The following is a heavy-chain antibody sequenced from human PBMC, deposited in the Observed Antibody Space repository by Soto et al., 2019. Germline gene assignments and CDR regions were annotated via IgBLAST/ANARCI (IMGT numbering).Heavy chain of an antibody. D-gene: IGHD3-22*01. CDR2: IGGGGGNT. V-gene: IGHV3-23*01. CDR3: ARDRYYYDSSGYSNHYYFDY. CDR1: GFSFSNFV. J-gene: IGHJ4*02. Sequence: PGGSLRLSCAASGFSFSNFVMNWVRQAPGKGLEWVSSIGGGGGNTYYADSVRGRFTISRDNSKNTLYLQMNSLRAEDTAVYYCARDRYYYDSSGYSNHYYFDYWGQGTLVTVSS.